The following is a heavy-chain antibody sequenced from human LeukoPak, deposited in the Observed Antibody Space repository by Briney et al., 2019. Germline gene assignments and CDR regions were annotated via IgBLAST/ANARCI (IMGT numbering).Heavy chain of an antibody. CDR2: IRYDGSNK. V-gene: IGHV3-30*02. J-gene: IGHJ4*02. CDR3: AKDLKWFGELLSSGFDY. D-gene: IGHD3-10*01. CDR1: GFTFTRHW. Sequence: PGGSLRLSCAASGFTFTRHWMHWVRQAPGKGLEWVAFIRYDGSNKYYADSVKGRFTISRDNSKNTLYLQMNSLRAEDTAVYYCAKDLKWFGELLSSGFDYWGQGTLVTVSS.